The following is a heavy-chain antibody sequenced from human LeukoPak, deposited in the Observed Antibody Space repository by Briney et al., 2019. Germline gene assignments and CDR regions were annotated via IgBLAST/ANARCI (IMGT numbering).Heavy chain of an antibody. Sequence: ASVKVSCKASGYTFTAYYIHWVRQAPGQGLEWMGWINPNSGGTNYAQKFQGRVTMTRDTSISTAYMELSRLRSDDTAVYYCARDRDSSSWSPSYAFDIWGQGTMVTVSS. CDR3: ARDRDSSSWSPSYAFDI. J-gene: IGHJ3*02. D-gene: IGHD6-13*01. V-gene: IGHV1-2*02. CDR1: GYTFTAYY. CDR2: INPNSGGT.